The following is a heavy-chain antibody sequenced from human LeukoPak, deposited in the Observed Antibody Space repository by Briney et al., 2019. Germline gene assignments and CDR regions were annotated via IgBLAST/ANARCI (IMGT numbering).Heavy chain of an antibody. CDR2: INAGNGNT. D-gene: IGHD2-2*02. V-gene: IGHV1-3*01. Sequence: ASVKVSCKASGYTFTSYAMHWVRQAPGQRLEWMGWINAGNGNTKYSQKFQGRVTITRDTSASTAYMELSSLRSEDTAVYYCARSAKAYCSSTSCYTDYYYMDVWGKGTTVTVSS. CDR3: ARSAKAYCSSTSCYTDYYYMDV. CDR1: GYTFTSYA. J-gene: IGHJ6*03.